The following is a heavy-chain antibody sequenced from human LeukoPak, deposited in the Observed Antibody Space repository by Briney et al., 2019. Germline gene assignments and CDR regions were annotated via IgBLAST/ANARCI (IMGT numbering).Heavy chain of an antibody. V-gene: IGHV1-3*01. J-gene: IGHJ5*02. Sequence: ASVKVSCKASGYTFTNYAMHWVRQAPGQRLEWMGWINAGNGNTKYSQKFQGRVTFTRDTSASTAYMELSSLRSEDTAVYYCARAGHFGWYVGVYWFDPWGQGTLVTVSS. D-gene: IGHD6-19*01. CDR1: GYTFTNYA. CDR3: ARAGHFGWYVGVYWFDP. CDR2: INAGNGNT.